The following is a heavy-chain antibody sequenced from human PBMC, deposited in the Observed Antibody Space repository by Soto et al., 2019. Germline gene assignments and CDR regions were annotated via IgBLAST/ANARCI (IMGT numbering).Heavy chain of an antibody. J-gene: IGHJ6*02. D-gene: IGHD5-18*01. CDR2: ITPYNGNT. CDR1: GYMFISYG. V-gene: IGHV1-18*01. CDR3: VRDRGYSYGYNYYYYYSLDV. Sequence: GASVKVSCKTSGYMFISYGISWVRQAPGQGLEWMGWITPYNGNTNYAQRFQSRVTMTTDTSTSTAYMELRSLRSDDTAVYYCVRDRGYSYGYNYYYYYSLDVWG.